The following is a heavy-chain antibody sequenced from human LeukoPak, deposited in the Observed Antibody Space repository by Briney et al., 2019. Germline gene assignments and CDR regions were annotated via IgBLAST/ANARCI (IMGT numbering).Heavy chain of an antibody. V-gene: IGHV1-18*01. J-gene: IGHJ5*02. CDR1: GYTFTSYG. CDR3: ARDAGRGSYSEDWFDP. D-gene: IGHD1-26*01. CDR2: ISAYNGNT. Sequence: GASVKVSCKASGYTFTSYGISWVRQAPGQGLEWMGWISAYNGNTNYAQKLQGRVTMTTDTSTSTAYMELRSLRSDDTAVYYCARDAGRGSYSEDWFDPWGQGTLVTVSS.